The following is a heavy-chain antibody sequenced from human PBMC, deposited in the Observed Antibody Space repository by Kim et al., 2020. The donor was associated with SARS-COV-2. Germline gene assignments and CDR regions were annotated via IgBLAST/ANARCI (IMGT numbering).Heavy chain of an antibody. CDR3: ARGRSGSVVVVADARY. Sequence: ASVKVSCKASGYTFTSYDINWVRQATGQGLEWMGWMNPNSGNTGYAQKFQGRVTMTRNTSISTAYMELSSLRSEDTAVYYCARGRSGSVVVVADARYWGQGTLVTVSS. D-gene: IGHD2-15*01. CDR2: MNPNSGNT. J-gene: IGHJ4*02. V-gene: IGHV1-8*01. CDR1: GYTFTSYD.